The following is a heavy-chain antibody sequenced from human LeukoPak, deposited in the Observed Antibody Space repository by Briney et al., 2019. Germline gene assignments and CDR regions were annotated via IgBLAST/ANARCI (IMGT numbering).Heavy chain of an antibody. J-gene: IGHJ3*01. CDR2: TYYRSQRKN. CDR3: AGGYAFDV. CDR1: GDSVSNNNYA. V-gene: IGHV6-1*01. Sequence: SQTLSLTCAIAGDSVSNNNYAWNWIRHSPSRGLEWLGRTYYRSQRKNDYARSVMGRISVDPDTSKNQFSLHLRSVTPDDTAVYYCAGGYAFDVWGQGTMVTVSS.